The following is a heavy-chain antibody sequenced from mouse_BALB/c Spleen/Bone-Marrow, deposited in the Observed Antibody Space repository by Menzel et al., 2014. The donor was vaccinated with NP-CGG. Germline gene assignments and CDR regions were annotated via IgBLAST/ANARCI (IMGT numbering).Heavy chain of an antibody. Sequence: EVQLVDSGAGLVKPGESRKLSCAASGYNFSSFGMHWVRQAPEKGLEWVAYISSGSSTIYYPDTVKGRSTISRANTKHALFRQLTGQRPKDTAKNCLATWTGDFGGRGTTLTVSS. J-gene: IGHJ2*01. CDR1: GYNFSSFG. CDR3: ATWTGDF. V-gene: IGHV5-17*02. CDR2: ISSGSSTI.